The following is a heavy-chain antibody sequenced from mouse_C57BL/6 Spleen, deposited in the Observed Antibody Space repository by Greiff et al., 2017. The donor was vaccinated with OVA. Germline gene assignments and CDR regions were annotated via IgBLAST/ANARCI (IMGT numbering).Heavy chain of an antibody. J-gene: IGHJ4*01. CDR1: GYSFTGYY. V-gene: IGHV1-42*01. CDR3: ARYSPYAMDY. Sequence: VQLQQSGPELVKPGASVKISCTASGYSFTGYYMNWVKQSPEKSLEWIGEINPSTGGTNYNQKFKAKATLTVDNSSNTDYMQLKSLTSEDSAVYYCARYSPYAMDYWGQGTSVTGSS. CDR2: INPSTGGT. D-gene: IGHD2-12*01.